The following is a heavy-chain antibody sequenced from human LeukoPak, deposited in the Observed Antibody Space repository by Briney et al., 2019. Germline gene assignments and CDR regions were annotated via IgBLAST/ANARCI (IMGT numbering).Heavy chain of an antibody. CDR3: ARDYWHASDYGDSTYGY. Sequence: GGSLRLSCAASGFTVSSNYMSWVRQAPGKGLEWVSVIYSGGSTYCADSVKGRFTIPRDNSKNTLYLQMNSLRAEDTAVYYCARDYWHASDYGDSTYGYWGQGTLVTVSS. D-gene: IGHD4-17*01. CDR1: GFTVSSNY. J-gene: IGHJ4*02. CDR2: IYSGGST. V-gene: IGHV3-66*01.